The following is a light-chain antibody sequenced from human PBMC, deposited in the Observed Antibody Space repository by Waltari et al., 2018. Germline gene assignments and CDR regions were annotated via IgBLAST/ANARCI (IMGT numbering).Light chain of an antibody. J-gene: IGKJ3*01. CDR2: KAS. V-gene: IGKV1-5*03. CDR3: QHYDSYSAT. Sequence: DIQMTQSSSTLSASVGDRATITCRASQSIPRWLAWYQQKPGKAPKLLIYKASILESGVPSRFSGGGSGTEFTLTISSLQPDDFATYYCQHYDSYSATFGRGTKIEIK. CDR1: QSIPRW.